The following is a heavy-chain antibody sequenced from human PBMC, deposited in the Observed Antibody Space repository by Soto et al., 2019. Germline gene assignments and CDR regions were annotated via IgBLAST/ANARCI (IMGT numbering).Heavy chain of an antibody. V-gene: IGHV4-31*03. CDR3: ARDGESSSWTKQYYYGMDV. J-gene: IGHJ6*02. D-gene: IGHD6-13*01. CDR1: GGSISSGGYY. Sequence: TLSLTCTVSGGSISSGGYYWSWIRQHPGKGLEWIGYIYYSGSTYYTPSLQSRVTISVDTSKNQFSLKLSSVTAADTAVYYCARDGESSSWTKQYYYGMDVWGQGTTVTVSS. CDR2: IYYSGST.